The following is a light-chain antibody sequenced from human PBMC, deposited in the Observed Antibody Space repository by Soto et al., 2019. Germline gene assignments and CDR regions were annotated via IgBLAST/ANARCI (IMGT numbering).Light chain of an antibody. Sequence: EIVLTQSPATLSLSPGERATLSCRASQSVRNYLAWYQQKSGQAPRLLIYDASNRATGIPARFSGTGSGTDFTLTISRLEAEDFAMYNCQRYDSLRTFGQGTKVDIX. CDR2: DAS. CDR1: QSVRNY. V-gene: IGKV3-11*01. CDR3: QRYDSLRT. J-gene: IGKJ1*01.